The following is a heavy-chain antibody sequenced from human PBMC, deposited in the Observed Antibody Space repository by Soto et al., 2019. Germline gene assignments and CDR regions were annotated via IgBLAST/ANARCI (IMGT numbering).Heavy chain of an antibody. V-gene: IGHV4-34*01. D-gene: IGHD3-10*01. CDR2: INHSGST. CDR3: ARLTPRGWFDP. J-gene: IGHJ5*02. Sequence: LPPPGTGLGWSGEINHSGSTNYNPSLKSRVTISVDTSKNQFSLKLSSVTAADTAVYYCARLTPRGWFDPWGQGTLVTVSS.